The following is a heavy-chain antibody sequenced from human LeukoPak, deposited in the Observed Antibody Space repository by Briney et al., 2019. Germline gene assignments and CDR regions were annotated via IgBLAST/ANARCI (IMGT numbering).Heavy chain of an antibody. J-gene: IGHJ4*02. V-gene: IGHV3-15*01. Sequence: GESLRLSRVLSGRTFSDAWMSWVRQAPGKGLEWVGRIRNDRITDYAAPVQGRFSISRDNSKNTFYLQMNSLRTEDTGMYFCTWMATIFTVDYWGQGTLVTVSS. CDR3: TWMATIFTVDY. CDR1: GRTFSDAW. D-gene: IGHD5-12*01. CDR2: IRNDRIT.